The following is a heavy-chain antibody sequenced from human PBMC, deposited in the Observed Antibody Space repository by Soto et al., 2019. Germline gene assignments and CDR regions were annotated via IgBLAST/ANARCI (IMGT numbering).Heavy chain of an antibody. D-gene: IGHD6-13*01. CDR1: GYTFTSYA. Sequence: ASVKVSCKASGYTFTSYAMHWVRQAPGQRLEWMGWINAGNGNTKYSQKFQGRVTITRDTSTSTAYMELSSLRSEDTAVYYCARDTVPAAGLDPIRFDYWGQGTLVTVSS. CDR3: ARDTVPAAGLDPIRFDY. V-gene: IGHV1-3*01. CDR2: INAGNGNT. J-gene: IGHJ4*02.